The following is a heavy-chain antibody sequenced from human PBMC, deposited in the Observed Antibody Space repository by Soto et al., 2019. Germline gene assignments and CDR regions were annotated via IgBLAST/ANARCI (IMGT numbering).Heavy chain of an antibody. J-gene: IGHJ5*02. CDR1: GFTVSSNY. CDR3: ARRYSSSCSFDP. CDR2: IYSGGST. D-gene: IGHD6-13*01. V-gene: IGHV3-66*04. Sequence: EVQLVESGGGLVQPGGSLRLSCAASGFTVSSNYMSWVRQAPGKGLEWVSVIYSGGSTYYADSVKGRFTISRDNSRNTLYLQMNSLRAEDTAVYDCARRYSSSCSFDPWGQGNLVTVSS.